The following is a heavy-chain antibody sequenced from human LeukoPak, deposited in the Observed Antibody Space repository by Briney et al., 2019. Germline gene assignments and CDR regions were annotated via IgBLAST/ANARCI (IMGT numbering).Heavy chain of an antibody. J-gene: IGHJ5*02. CDR2: INHSGST. CDR3: ARSLRHEARSSAAYMAALKRKNWFDP. V-gene: IGHV4-34*01. D-gene: IGHD2-2*01. Sequence: SETLSLTCAVYGGSFSGYYWSWIRQPPGKGLEWIGEINHSGSTNYNPSLKSRVTISVDTSKNQFSLKLSSATAADTAVYYCARSLRHEARSSAAYMAALKRKNWFDPWGQGTLVTVSS. CDR1: GGSFSGYY.